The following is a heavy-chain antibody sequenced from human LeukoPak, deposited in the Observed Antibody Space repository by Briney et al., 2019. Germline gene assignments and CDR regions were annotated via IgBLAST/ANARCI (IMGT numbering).Heavy chain of an antibody. CDR3: ARLRPLATSAMSSSPGLYYYYYGMDV. CDR2: IYYSGST. Sequence: SETLSLTCTVSGGSISSYYWSWIRQPPGKGLEWIGYIYYSGSTNYNPSLKSRVTISVDTSKNQFSLKLSSVTAADTAVYYCARLRPLATSAMSSSPGLYYYYYGMDVWGQGTTVTVSS. V-gene: IGHV4-59*08. J-gene: IGHJ6*02. D-gene: IGHD1-26*01. CDR1: GGSISSYY.